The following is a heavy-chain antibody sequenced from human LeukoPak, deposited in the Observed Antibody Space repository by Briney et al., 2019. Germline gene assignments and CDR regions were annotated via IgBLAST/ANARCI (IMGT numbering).Heavy chain of an antibody. J-gene: IGHJ6*03. CDR2: IYYSGST. V-gene: IGHV4-39*07. CDR3: ARDRADNYYYYMDV. Sequence: MPSETLSLTCTVSGGSISSSSYYWGWIRQPPGKGLEWIGSIYYSGSTYYNPSLKSRVTISVDTSKNQFSLKLSSVTAADTAVYYCARDRADNYYYYMDVWDKGTTVTVSS. CDR1: GGSISSSSYY.